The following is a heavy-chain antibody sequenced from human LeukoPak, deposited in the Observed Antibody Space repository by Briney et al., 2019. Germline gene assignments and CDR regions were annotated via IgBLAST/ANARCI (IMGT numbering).Heavy chain of an antibody. D-gene: IGHD6-6*01. CDR1: GYTFTGYY. Sequence: ASVKVSCKASGYTFTGYYMHWVRQAPGQGLEWMGWINPNSGGTNYAQKFQGRVTMTRDTSISTAYMELSRLRSDDTAVYYCAREYSSSSESWFDPWGQGTLITVSS. J-gene: IGHJ5*02. CDR2: INPNSGGT. CDR3: AREYSSSSESWFDP. V-gene: IGHV1-2*02.